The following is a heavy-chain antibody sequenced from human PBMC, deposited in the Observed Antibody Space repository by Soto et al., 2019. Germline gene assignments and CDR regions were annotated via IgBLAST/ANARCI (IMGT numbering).Heavy chain of an antibody. Sequence: VQLVESGGDLVQPGGSLRLSCAASGFTFSSYEMNWVRQAPGKGLEWVSYISSTGTSMDYADSVKGRFTISRDYAKNSLFLQLNSLRDEDTAVYYCARETHFIDYWGQGTLVSVSA. CDR2: ISSTGTSM. V-gene: IGHV3-48*03. J-gene: IGHJ4*02. CDR1: GFTFSSYE. CDR3: ARETHFIDY.